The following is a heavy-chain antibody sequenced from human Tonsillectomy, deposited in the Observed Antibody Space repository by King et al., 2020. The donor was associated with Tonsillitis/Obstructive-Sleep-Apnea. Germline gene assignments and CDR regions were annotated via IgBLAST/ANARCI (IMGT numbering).Heavy chain of an antibody. CDR3: VKDGRSTTPGY. D-gene: IGHD5/OR15-5a*01. V-gene: IGHV3-23*04. CDR1: GFSFSSSA. CDR2: VSGSGGST. J-gene: IGHJ4*02. Sequence: VQLVQSGGGLVQPGGSLRLSCAASGFSFSSSAMSWVRQAPGKGLEWVSTVSGSGGSTYYADSVKGRFTVSRDNSKDTLYLQMNSLRAEDTALYFCVKDGRSTTPGYWGQGTLVTVSS.